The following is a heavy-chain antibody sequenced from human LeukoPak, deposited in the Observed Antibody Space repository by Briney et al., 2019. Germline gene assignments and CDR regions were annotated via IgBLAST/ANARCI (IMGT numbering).Heavy chain of an antibody. V-gene: IGHV3-23*01. CDR2: ISGSGGST. D-gene: IGHD3-22*01. J-gene: IGHJ4*02. Sequence: PGGSLRLSCAASGFTFSSYAMSWVRQAPGKGLEWVSGISGSGGSTYYADSVKGRFTISRDNSKSTLYLQMNSLRAEDTAVYYCAKTNLYYYDSSGYPYYFDYWGQGTLVTVSS. CDR1: GFTFSSYA. CDR3: AKTNLYYYDSSGYPYYFDY.